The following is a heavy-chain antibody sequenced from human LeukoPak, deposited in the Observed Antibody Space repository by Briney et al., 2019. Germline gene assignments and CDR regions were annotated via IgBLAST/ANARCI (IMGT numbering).Heavy chain of an antibody. CDR3: ARADYTYHDAFDI. CDR1: GGSISSSSYY. Sequence: PSETLSLTCTVSGGSISSSSYYWGWIRQPPGKGLEWIGSIYYSGSTYYNPSLESRFTISVDTSKNQFSLQLNSVTPEDTAVYYCARADYTYHDAFDIWGQGTMVTVSS. V-gene: IGHV4-39*07. D-gene: IGHD2-2*02. J-gene: IGHJ3*02. CDR2: IYYSGST.